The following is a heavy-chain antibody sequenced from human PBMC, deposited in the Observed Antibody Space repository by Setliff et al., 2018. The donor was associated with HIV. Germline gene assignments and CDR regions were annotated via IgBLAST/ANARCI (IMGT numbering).Heavy chain of an antibody. CDR1: GFTFNTYG. V-gene: IGHV3-30*02. Sequence: GGSLRLSCAASGFTFNTYGMHWVRQAPGKGLEWVAFIRYDGSNKYYADSVKGRFTISRDNSKNTLYLQMNSLRAEDTAVYYCAKDRGGGSYFDYWGQGTLVTVSS. CDR3: AKDRGGGSYFDY. CDR2: IRYDGSNK. J-gene: IGHJ4*02. D-gene: IGHD1-26*01.